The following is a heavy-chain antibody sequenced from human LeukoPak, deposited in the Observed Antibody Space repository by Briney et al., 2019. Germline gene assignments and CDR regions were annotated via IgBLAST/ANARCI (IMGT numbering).Heavy chain of an antibody. D-gene: IGHD5-18*01. CDR2: IFPSGGEI. CDR1: GFTFSTFA. V-gene: IGHV3-23*01. CDR3: VTYRQVMLPFEA. J-gene: IGHJ5*02. Sequence: GGSLRLSCAASGFTFSTFAMLWVRQPRGKGLEWVSSIFPSGGEIHYADSVRGRFTISRDNSKSTVSLQMNSLRAEDTAIYYCVTYRQVMLPFEAWGQGTLVTVSS.